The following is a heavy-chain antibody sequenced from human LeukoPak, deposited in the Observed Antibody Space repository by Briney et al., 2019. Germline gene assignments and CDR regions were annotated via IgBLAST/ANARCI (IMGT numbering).Heavy chain of an antibody. CDR2: IYYSGST. J-gene: IGHJ4*02. CDR1: GGSISSYY. Sequence: SETLSLTCTVSGGSISSYYWSWIRQPPGKGLEWIGYIYYSGSTNYNPSLKSRVTISVDTFKDQFSLKLSSVTAADTAVYYCARLGGFVDYWGQGTLVTVSS. D-gene: IGHD3-10*01. CDR3: ARLGGFVDY. V-gene: IGHV4-59*01.